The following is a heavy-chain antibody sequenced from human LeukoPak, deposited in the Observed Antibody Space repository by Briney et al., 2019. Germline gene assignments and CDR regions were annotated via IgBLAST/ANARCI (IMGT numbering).Heavy chain of an antibody. J-gene: IGHJ4*02. CDR2: IYYSGST. V-gene: IGHV4-30-4*08. CDR1: GGSISSGDYY. Sequence: SETLSLTCTVSGGSISSGDYYWSWIRQPPGKGLEWIGYIYYSGSTYYNPPLKSRVTISVDTSKNQFSLKLSSVTAADTAVYYCARDRQALFDYWGQGTLVTVSS. CDR3: ARDRQALFDY.